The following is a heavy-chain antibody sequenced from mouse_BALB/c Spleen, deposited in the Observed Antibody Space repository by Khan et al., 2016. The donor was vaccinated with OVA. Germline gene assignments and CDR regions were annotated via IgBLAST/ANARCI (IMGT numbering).Heavy chain of an antibody. CDR3: ASHLTGSFAY. Sequence: EVELVESGGDLVKPGGSLKLSCAASGFTFSSYSMSWVRQTPEKRLEWVATISSAGDYNYYPDSVKGRFTISRDNAKNTLSLQMSSLKSEDTAMYYCASHLTGSFAYWGQGTLVTVSA. J-gene: IGHJ3*01. V-gene: IGHV5-6*01. CDR1: GFTFSSYS. D-gene: IGHD4-1*01. CDR2: ISSAGDYN.